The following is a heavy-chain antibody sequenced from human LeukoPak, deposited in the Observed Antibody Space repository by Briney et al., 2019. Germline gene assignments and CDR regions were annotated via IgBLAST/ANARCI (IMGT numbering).Heavy chain of an antibody. J-gene: IGHJ4*02. D-gene: IGHD1-26*01. CDR2: IYYTGST. Sequence: PSEALSLTCSVSGASISGGTYYWGWIRQPPGKGLEWIGSIYYTGSTYDNPSLKSRITISVDTSKNQFSLKLSSVTAADTAVYYCARRGGSGRAFDYWGQGTLVTVSS. CDR3: ARRGGSGRAFDY. CDR1: GASISGGTYY. V-gene: IGHV4-39*01.